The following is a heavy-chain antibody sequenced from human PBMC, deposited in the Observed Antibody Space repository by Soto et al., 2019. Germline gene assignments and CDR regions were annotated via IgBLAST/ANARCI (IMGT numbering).Heavy chain of an antibody. J-gene: IGHJ4*02. Sequence: QLQLQESGSGLVKPSQTLSLTCAVSGGSISSGGYSWSWIRQPPGKGLEWLGYIYLSGSTYYNPSLKRRVTISVDRSKNEFSLKVSSVTAPDTAVYYCARGGVDYYDSSGYYFSPYYFDYWGQGTLVTVSS. V-gene: IGHV4-30-2*01. CDR2: IYLSGST. D-gene: IGHD3-22*01. CDR1: GGSISSGGYS. CDR3: ARGGVDYYDSSGYYFSPYYFDY.